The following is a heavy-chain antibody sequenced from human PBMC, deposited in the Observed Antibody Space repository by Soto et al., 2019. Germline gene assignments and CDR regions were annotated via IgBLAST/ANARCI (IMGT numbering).Heavy chain of an antibody. CDR2: IYYSGST. Sequence: SETLSLTCTVSGGSISSGGYYWSWIRQHPGKGLEWIGYIYYSGSTYYNPSLKSRVTMSVDTSKNQFSLKLSSVTAADTAVYYCAGKDSSGYLNWFDPWGQGTLVTVSS. D-gene: IGHD3-22*01. CDR1: GGSISSGGYY. V-gene: IGHV4-30-4*08. CDR3: AGKDSSGYLNWFDP. J-gene: IGHJ5*02.